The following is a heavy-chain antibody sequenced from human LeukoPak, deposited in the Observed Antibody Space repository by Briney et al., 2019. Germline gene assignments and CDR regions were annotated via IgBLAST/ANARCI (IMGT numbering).Heavy chain of an antibody. V-gene: IGHV3-7*04. J-gene: IGHJ4*02. CDR3: ARGDWEPSDY. CDR2: IKRDGSAR. Sequence: GGSLRLSCAASGFTFSNYWMTWVRQAPGKGLEWVANIKRDGSARNYVDSVKGRFTISRDNAKNSLYLQMNTLRVEDTAVYYCARGDWEPSDYWGQGTLVTVTS. CDR1: GFTFSNYW. D-gene: IGHD1-14*01.